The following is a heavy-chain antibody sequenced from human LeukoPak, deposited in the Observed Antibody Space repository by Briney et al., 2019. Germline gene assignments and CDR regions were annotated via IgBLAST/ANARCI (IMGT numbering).Heavy chain of an antibody. CDR2: IHYSENT. D-gene: IGHD1-26*01. CDR3: ARDRRWELLHAFDI. Sequence: SETLSLTCTVPGGSISSYFWSWIRQPPGKGLEWLAYIHYSENTNYNPSLKSRVTISVDTSKNQFSLKLSSVTAADTAVYYCARDRRWELLHAFDIWGQGTTVTVSS. CDR1: GGSISSYF. V-gene: IGHV4-59*01. J-gene: IGHJ3*02.